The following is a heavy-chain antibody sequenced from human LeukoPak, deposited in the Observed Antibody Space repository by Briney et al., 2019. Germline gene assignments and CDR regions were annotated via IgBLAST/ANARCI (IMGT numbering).Heavy chain of an antibody. V-gene: IGHV3-21*01. CDR3: ARDPYSGTYGDTYYYYMDV. J-gene: IGHJ6*03. Sequence: PGGSLRLSCAASGFSFSSYNMNWVRQTPGKGLEWVSSITSSSTYTFYADSVKGRFTISRDNARNSLYLQMNSLRAEDTAVYYCARDPYSGTYGDTYYYYMDVWGKGTTVTISS. CDR2: ITSSSTYT. CDR1: GFSFSSYN. D-gene: IGHD1-26*01.